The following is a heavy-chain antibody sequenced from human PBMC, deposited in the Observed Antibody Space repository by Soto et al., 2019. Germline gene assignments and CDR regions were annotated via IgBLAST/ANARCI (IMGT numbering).Heavy chain of an antibody. CDR2: ISSSSSNI. CDR1: GFTFSSYS. CDR3: VIDAEYSGVVSLDY. Sequence: GGSLRLSCAASGFTFSSYSMNWVRQAPGKGLEWVSSISSSSSNIYYADSVKGRFTISRDNAKNSLYLQMNSLRDEDTAVYYSVIDAEYSGVVSLDYWGQGALVPVSS. D-gene: IGHD3-3*01. J-gene: IGHJ4*02. V-gene: IGHV3-48*02.